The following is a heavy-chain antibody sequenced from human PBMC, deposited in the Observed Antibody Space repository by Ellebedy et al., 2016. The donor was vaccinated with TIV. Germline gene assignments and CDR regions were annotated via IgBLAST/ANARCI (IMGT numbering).Heavy chain of an antibody. V-gene: IGHV5-10-1*01. Sequence: PGGSLRLSCKGSGYSFTNYWITWVRQMPGKGLEWMGRIGPSESYTHYSPSFQGHVTISVDKSISTAYLQWRSLKASDTAMYYCARLMMEQHQSWFDPWGQGTLVTVSS. CDR3: ARLMMEQHQSWFDP. D-gene: IGHD6-13*01. J-gene: IGHJ5*02. CDR1: GYSFTNYW. CDR2: IGPSESYT.